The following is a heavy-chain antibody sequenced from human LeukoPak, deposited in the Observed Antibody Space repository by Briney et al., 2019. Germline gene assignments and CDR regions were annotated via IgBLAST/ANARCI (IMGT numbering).Heavy chain of an antibody. Sequence: GGSLRLSCEASGFTFSDYAVSWVRQAPGKGLEWVSGFGTDGNTHYAESVRGRFDISRDNSKNTLYLQMNSLRAEDTAVYYCARDIGGYYYGMDVWGQGTTVTVSS. D-gene: IGHD2-15*01. V-gene: IGHV3-23*01. CDR3: ARDIGGYYYGMDV. J-gene: IGHJ6*02. CDR2: FGTDGNT. CDR1: GFTFSDYA.